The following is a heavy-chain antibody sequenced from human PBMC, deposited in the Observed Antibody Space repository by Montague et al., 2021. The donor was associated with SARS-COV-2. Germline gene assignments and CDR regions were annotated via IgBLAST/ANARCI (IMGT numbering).Heavy chain of an antibody. CDR3: ARAYCGGDCHVGP. J-gene: IGHJ5*02. CDR2: IYDSGSA. V-gene: IGHV4-59*01. D-gene: IGHD2-21*02. Sequence: SETLSLTCPVYVGSISNYYWTWIRQPPGKGLEWIGYIYDSGSANYNPSLKSRSTISVDTSNNQFSLKLSSVTAADTAVYYCARAYCGGDCHVGPWGQGILVTVSS. CDR1: VGSISNYY.